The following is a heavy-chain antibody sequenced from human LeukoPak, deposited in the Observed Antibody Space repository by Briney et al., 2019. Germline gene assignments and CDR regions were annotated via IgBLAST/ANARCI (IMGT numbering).Heavy chain of an antibody. V-gene: IGHV3-23*01. Sequence: PGGSLRLSCAASGFTFSSYAMSWVRQAPGKGLEWVSAISASGGTTYYADSVRGRFTISRDNSKNTLYLQMISLRAEDTAVYHCAKEPPEYCSSTSCPNRLDPWGQGTLVAVSS. D-gene: IGHD2-2*01. CDR2: ISASGGTT. CDR1: GFTFSSYA. J-gene: IGHJ5*02. CDR3: AKEPPEYCSSTSCPNRLDP.